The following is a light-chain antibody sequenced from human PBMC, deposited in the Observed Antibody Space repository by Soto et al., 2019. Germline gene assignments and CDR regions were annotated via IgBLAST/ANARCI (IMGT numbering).Light chain of an antibody. V-gene: IGKV1-13*02. CDR2: DAS. CDR3: QQFNSYPLT. Sequence: AIQLTQSPSSLSASVGDRVTITCRASQGISSALAWYQQKPGKAPKLLIYDASSFESGVPSRFSGSGSGTDFTLIISSLQPEDFAAYDCQQFNSYPLTFGGGTKVEIK. J-gene: IGKJ4*01. CDR1: QGISSA.